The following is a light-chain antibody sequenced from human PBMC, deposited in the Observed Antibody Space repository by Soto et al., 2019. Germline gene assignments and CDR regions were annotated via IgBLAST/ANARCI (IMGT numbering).Light chain of an antibody. CDR1: QSVSSN. CDR3: QQYNSWPLT. J-gene: IGKJ4*01. V-gene: IGKV3-15*01. Sequence: EIVMTQSPATLSVSPGERATLSCRASQSVSSNLAWYQQKPGQAPRLLIYGASTRANGVPARFSGSGSGPEFTLTISSLQSEDFAVYYCQQYNSWPLTFGGGTKVEIK. CDR2: GAS.